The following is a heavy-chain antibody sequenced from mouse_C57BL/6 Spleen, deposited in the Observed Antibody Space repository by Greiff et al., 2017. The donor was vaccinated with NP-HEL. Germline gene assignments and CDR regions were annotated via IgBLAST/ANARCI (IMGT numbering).Heavy chain of an antibody. CDR1: GYSFTSGYY. Sequence: DVKLQESGPGLVKPSQSLSLTCSVTGYSFTSGYYWNWIRQFPGNKLEWMGYISYGGSNNYNPSLKNRISITRDTSKNQFFLKLKYVTTEDTAASYCASCSSGHYFDYWGQGTTLTVSS. CDR3: ASCSSGHYFDY. V-gene: IGHV3-6*01. CDR2: ISYGGSN. D-gene: IGHD3-2*02. J-gene: IGHJ2*01.